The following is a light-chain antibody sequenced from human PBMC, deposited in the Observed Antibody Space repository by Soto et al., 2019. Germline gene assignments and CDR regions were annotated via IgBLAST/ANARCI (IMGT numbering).Light chain of an antibody. CDR2: KAS. CDR3: QQYNSYSVT. Sequence: DIQMTQSPSTLSASVGDRVTITCRASQNINSWLAWYQQKPGKAPKLLIYKASNLESGVPSRFSGSGSGTDFTLTISSLQPDDFATYHCQQYNSYSVTFGQGTKVDIK. J-gene: IGKJ1*01. CDR1: QNINSW. V-gene: IGKV1-5*03.